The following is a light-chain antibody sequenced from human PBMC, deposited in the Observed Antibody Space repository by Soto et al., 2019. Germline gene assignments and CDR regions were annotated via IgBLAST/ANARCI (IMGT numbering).Light chain of an antibody. Sequence: QSALTQPRSVSGSPGQSVTISCTGTSSDVGGYNYVSWYQQHPGKAPKLMIYDVSKRPSGVPDRYSGSKSGNAASLTISGLQAGDEADYYCCSYAATYSLVFGSGTKLTVL. CDR1: SSDVGGYNY. CDR2: DVS. V-gene: IGLV2-11*01. CDR3: CSYAATYSLV. J-gene: IGLJ1*01.